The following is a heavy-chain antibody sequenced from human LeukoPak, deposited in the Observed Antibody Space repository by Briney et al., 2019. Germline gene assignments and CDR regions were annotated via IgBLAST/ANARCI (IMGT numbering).Heavy chain of an antibody. J-gene: IGHJ2*01. CDR3: ARGDGDYFYYFV. V-gene: IGHV4-4*02. CDR1: GFTFSSYGM. Sequence: GTLRLSCAASGFTFSSYGMSWVRQPPGKGLEWIGEIYHSGSTNYNPSLKSRVTISIDKSKNHFSLKLTPVTAADTAVYYCARGDGDYFYYFVWGRGTLVTVSS. D-gene: IGHD4-17*01. CDR2: IYHSGST.